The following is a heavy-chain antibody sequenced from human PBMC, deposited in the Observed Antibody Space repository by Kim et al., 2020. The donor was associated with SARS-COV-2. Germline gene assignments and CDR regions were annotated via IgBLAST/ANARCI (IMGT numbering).Heavy chain of an antibody. V-gene: IGHV1-69*13. CDR3: ARSIYYRSDGGFDY. Sequence: SVKVSCKASGGTFSSYAISWVRQAPGQGLEWMGGIIPIFGTANYAQKFQGRVTITADESTSTAYMELSSLRSEDTAVYYCARSIYYRSDGGFDYWGQGTLVTVSS. J-gene: IGHJ4*02. CDR1: GGTFSSYA. D-gene: IGHD3-16*01. CDR2: IIPIFGTA.